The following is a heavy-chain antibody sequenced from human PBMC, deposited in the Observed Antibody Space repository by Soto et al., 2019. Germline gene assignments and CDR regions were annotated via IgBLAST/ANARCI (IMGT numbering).Heavy chain of an antibody. D-gene: IGHD3-16*01. CDR1: GFTFRSYV. J-gene: IGHJ4*02. V-gene: IGHV3-33*05. CDR2: TSYDGSNN. Sequence: QVQLVESGGGVVQPGTSLRLSCVGSGFTFRSYVIHWVRQAPGKGLEWVALTSYDGSNNFYGDSVKGRFTTSRDNSRNTVELQMDSLRLEETALYYCARWGTTGGLEVWGQGTLVSVSS. CDR3: ARWGTTGGLEV.